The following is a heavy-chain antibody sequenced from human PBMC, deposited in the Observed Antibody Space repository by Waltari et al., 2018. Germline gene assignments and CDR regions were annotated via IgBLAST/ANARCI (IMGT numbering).Heavy chain of an antibody. D-gene: IGHD6-13*01. J-gene: IGHJ6*04. Sequence: QVQLQQWGAGLLKPSETLSLTCAVYGGSFSGYYWSWTRQPPGKGLEWIGEINHSGSTNYNPSLKSRVTISVDTSKNQFSLKLSSVTAADTAVYYCATSPYSSSWCVVWGKGTTVTVSS. CDR2: INHSGST. CDR1: GGSFSGYY. CDR3: ATSPYSSSWCVV. V-gene: IGHV4-34*01.